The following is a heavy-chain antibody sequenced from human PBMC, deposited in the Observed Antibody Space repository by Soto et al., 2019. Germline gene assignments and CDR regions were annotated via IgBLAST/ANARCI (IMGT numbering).Heavy chain of an antibody. J-gene: IGHJ4*02. CDR2: ISAYNGNT. CDR1: GYTFTSYG. D-gene: IGHD3-22*01. V-gene: IGHV1-18*01. Sequence: ASVKVSCKASGYTFTSYGISWVRQAPGQGLEWMGWISAYNGNTNYAQKLQGRVTMTTDTSTSTAYMELRSLRSDDTAVYYCARGEILTYYYDSSGYYYTSVDYWGQGTLVTVSS. CDR3: ARGEILTYYYDSSGYYYTSVDY.